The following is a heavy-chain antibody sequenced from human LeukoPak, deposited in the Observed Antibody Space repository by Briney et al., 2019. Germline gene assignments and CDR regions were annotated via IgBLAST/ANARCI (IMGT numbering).Heavy chain of an antibody. CDR1: GVTFSSYE. J-gene: IGHJ5*02. V-gene: IGHV3-48*03. CDR3: AREPGYCSSTSCSNWFDP. D-gene: IGHD2-2*01. CDR2: ISSSGSTI. Sequence: GGSLRLSCAASGVTFSSYEMNWVRQAPGKGLEWVSYISSSGSTIYYADSVKGRFTISRDNAKNSLYLQMNSLRAEDTAVYYCAREPGYCSSTSCSNWFDPWGQGTLVTVSS.